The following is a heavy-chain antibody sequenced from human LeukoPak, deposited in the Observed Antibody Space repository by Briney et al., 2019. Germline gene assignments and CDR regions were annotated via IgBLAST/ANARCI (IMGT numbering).Heavy chain of an antibody. Sequence: GGSLTLSCAASGFTFSSYAMRWVRQAPGRGREWVSAISYSGGSTYYPDSVKGRFTISRDNAKNSLYLQMNSLRAEDTAVYYCARQRSDWGTFDIWGQGTMVTVSS. CDR1: GFTFSSYA. CDR3: ARQRSDWGTFDI. D-gene: IGHD7-27*01. CDR2: ISYSGGST. V-gene: IGHV3-23*01. J-gene: IGHJ3*02.